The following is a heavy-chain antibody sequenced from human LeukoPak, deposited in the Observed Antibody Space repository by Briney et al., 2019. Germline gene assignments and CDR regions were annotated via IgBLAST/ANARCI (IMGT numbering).Heavy chain of an antibody. CDR3: ASSNSYSSGWYHV. CDR2: INPNSGGT. Sequence: ASVTVSCKASVYTFTVYYMHWVRQAPGQGGEWMGWINPNSGGTNYAQKFQGRVTMTRDTSISTAYMELSRLRSDDTAVYYCASSNSYSSGWYHVWGKGTTVTVSS. D-gene: IGHD6-19*01. V-gene: IGHV1-2*02. CDR1: VYTFTVYY. J-gene: IGHJ6*04.